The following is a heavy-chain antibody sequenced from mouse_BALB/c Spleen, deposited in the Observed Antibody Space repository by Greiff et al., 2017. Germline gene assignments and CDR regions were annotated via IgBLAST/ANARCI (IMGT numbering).Heavy chain of an antibody. Sequence: VQLQQSGAELVRPGTSVKVSCKASGYAFTNYLIEWVKQRPGQGLEWIGVINPGSGGTNYNEKFKGKATLTADKSSSTAYMQLSSLTSDDSAVYFCARYDGYYAYWGQGTTLTVSS. D-gene: IGHD2-3*01. CDR2: INPGSGGT. CDR3: ARYDGYYAY. J-gene: IGHJ2*01. V-gene: IGHV1-54*01. CDR1: GYAFTNYL.